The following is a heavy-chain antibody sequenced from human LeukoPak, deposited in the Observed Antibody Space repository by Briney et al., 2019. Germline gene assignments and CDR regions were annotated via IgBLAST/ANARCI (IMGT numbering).Heavy chain of an antibody. CDR3: ARDRIGLRLGELSFPFDH. D-gene: IGHD3-16*02. Sequence: SETLSLTCTVSGGSISSSSYYWGWIRQPPGKGLEWIGSIYYSGSTYYNPSLKSRVTISVDTSKNQFSLKLSSVTAADTAVYYCARDRIGLRLGELSFPFDHWGQGTLVTVSS. V-gene: IGHV4-39*07. CDR2: IYYSGST. J-gene: IGHJ4*02. CDR1: GGSISSSSYY.